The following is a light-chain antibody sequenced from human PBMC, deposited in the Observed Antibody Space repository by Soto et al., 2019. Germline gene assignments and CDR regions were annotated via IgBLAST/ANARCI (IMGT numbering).Light chain of an antibody. CDR2: AAS. CDR1: QTIGTY. CDR3: QQSYSTPL. V-gene: IGKV1-39*01. Sequence: DIQMTQSQSSLSASVGDRATITCRASQTIGTYLNWYQQKSGKAPMLLIYAASSLQSGATSRFSGSGAWTDFTLTISSIQPEDFATYYCQQSYSTPLFGQGTRLEIK. J-gene: IGKJ5*01.